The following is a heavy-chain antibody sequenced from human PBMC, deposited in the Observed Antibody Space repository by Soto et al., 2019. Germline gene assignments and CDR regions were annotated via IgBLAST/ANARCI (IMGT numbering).Heavy chain of an antibody. Sequence: SRTLSLTCAISGDSVSSNSAAWNWIRQSPSRGLEWLGRTYYRSKWYNDYAVSVKSRITINPDTSKNQFSLQLNSVTPEDTAVYYCARVWVSSSEFDYYYYGMDVWGQGTTVTVSS. CDR1: GDSVSSNSAA. CDR3: ARVWVSSSEFDYYYYGMDV. CDR2: TYYRSKWYN. V-gene: IGHV6-1*01. D-gene: IGHD6-6*01. J-gene: IGHJ6*02.